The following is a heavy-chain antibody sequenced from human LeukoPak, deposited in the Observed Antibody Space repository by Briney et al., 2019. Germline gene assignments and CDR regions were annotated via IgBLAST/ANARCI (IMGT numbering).Heavy chain of an antibody. CDR3: VKAGGYDSRGYYYYLDY. D-gene: IGHD3-22*01. CDR1: GFTFSSFG. Sequence: GGSLRLSCAASGFTFSSFGIHWVRQAPGKGLEWVASISNDGRNKYYVDSVEGRFTISRDNSGNTLYLQMNSLRAEDTAVYYCVKAGGYDSRGYYYYLDYWGQGTLVTVSS. CDR2: ISNDGRNK. J-gene: IGHJ4*02. V-gene: IGHV3-30*18.